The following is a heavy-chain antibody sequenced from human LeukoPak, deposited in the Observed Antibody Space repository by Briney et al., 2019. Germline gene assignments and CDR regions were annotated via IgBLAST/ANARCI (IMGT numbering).Heavy chain of an antibody. CDR1: GGSISSHY. V-gene: IGHV4-59*11. J-gene: IGHJ6*03. D-gene: IGHD6-19*01. CDR2: IYYGGRT. Sequence: SETLSLTCSVAGGSISSHYWTWVRQPPGQALEFIGYIYYGGRTQYNPSLKSRVTMTMDTSKNQFSLRLNSVSAADTAVYYCAREVTVAGTFYFYMDVWGKGTTVTVSS. CDR3: AREVTVAGTFYFYMDV.